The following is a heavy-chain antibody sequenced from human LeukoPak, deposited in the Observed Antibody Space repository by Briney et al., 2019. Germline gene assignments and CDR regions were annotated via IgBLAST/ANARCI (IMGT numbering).Heavy chain of an antibody. J-gene: IGHJ6*03. CDR1: GGSFSGYY. CDR2: ISHSGST. V-gene: IGHV4-34*01. D-gene: IGHD1-1*01. CDR3: AREQPWNPYYYYYYMDV. Sequence: PSETLSLTCAVYGGSFSGYYWSWIRQPPGKGLEWIGEISHSGSTNYNPSLKSRVTISVDTSKNQFSLKLSSVTAADTAVYYCAREQPWNPYYYYYYMDVWGKGTTVTVSS.